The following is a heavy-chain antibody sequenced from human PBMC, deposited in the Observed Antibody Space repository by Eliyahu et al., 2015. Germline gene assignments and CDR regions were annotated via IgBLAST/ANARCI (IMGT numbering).Heavy chain of an antibody. V-gene: IGHV4-59*01. Sequence: QVQLQESGPGLVKPSETLSLTCTVSGGSIXSYYWSWIRQPPGKGLEWIGYIYYSGSTNYNPSLKSRVTISVDTSKNQFSLKLSSVTAADTAVYYCARADLRRGFKNYYYYYMDVWGKGTTVTVSS. CDR1: GGSIXSYY. CDR2: IYYSGST. CDR3: ARADLRRGFKNYYYYYMDV. J-gene: IGHJ6*03.